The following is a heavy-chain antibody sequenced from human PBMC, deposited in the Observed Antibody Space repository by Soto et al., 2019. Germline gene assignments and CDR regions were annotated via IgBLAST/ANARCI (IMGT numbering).Heavy chain of an antibody. CDR1: GFTYNNYA. V-gene: IGHV3-23*01. Sequence: EVQLLESGGALVQPGVSLSLSCAASGFTYNNYAMGWVRQAPGKGLEWVSAISSSGYSAYYADSVKGRFTISSDNSRNTMFLQMNKLSAEDTAVYYCAKGSVVVAAKFDSWGQGTPVTVSS. D-gene: IGHD2-21*02. CDR2: ISSSGYSA. J-gene: IGHJ4*02. CDR3: AKGSVVVAAKFDS.